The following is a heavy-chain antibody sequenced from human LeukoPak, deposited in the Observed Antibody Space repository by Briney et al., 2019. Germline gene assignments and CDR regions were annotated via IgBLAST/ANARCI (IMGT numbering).Heavy chain of an antibody. Sequence: NPGGSLRLSCAASGFSFSDYYMSWIRQAPGKGLEWVSYISSSGDTMSYADTVKGRFTISRDNAKNSLYLQMSSLRAEDAAIYYCARVMGNYASDYWGQGALATVSS. CDR3: ARVMGNYASDY. CDR1: GFSFSDYY. J-gene: IGHJ4*02. CDR2: ISSSGDTM. D-gene: IGHD1-7*01. V-gene: IGHV3-11*04.